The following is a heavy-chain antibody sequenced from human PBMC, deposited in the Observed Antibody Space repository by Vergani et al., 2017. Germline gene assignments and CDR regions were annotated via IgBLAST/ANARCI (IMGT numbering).Heavy chain of an antibody. Sequence: QVQLVESGGGVVQPGGSLRLSCAESGFTFSSYGMHWVRQAPGKGLEWVAFIRYDGSNKYYADSVKGRFTISRDNSKNTLYLQMNSLRAEDTAVYYCAKNLVVRGVIMNYYYYYGMDVWGQGTTVTVSS. D-gene: IGHD3-10*01. CDR2: IRYDGSNK. CDR3: AKNLVVRGVIMNYYYYYGMDV. J-gene: IGHJ6*02. V-gene: IGHV3-30*02. CDR1: GFTFSSYG.